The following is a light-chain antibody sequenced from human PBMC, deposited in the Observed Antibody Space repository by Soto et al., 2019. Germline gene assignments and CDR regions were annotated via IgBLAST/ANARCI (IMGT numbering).Light chain of an antibody. Sequence: IVMTHSPATLSVSPWEGATLSCRPSQSVSSKLAWYQQKPGQAPRLLIYGASTRATGIPARFSGSGSGTEFTLIISSLQSEDSAVYYCQQYNSWLWKFGQGTKVDIK. CDR1: QSVSSK. CDR2: GAS. J-gene: IGKJ1*01. CDR3: QQYNSWLWK. V-gene: IGKV3-15*01.